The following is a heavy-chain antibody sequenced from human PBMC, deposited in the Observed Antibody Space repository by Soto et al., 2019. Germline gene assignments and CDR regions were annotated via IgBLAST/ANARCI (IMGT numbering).Heavy chain of an antibody. CDR2: IDSGGRTT. Sequence: GGSPRLSCAACGFTFSSDWMHWFRQAPGKGLVWVSRIDSGGRTTTYADSVKGRFTISRDNAKNTLYPQMNGLRAEDTALYYCARWFTYGNFDYFDYWGQRTQVTVSS. D-gene: IGHD3-10*01. J-gene: IGHJ4*02. V-gene: IGHV3-74*01. CDR3: ARWFTYGNFDYFDY. CDR1: GFTFSSDW.